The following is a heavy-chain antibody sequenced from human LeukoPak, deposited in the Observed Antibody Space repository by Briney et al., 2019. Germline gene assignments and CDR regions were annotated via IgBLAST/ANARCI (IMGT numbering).Heavy chain of an antibody. CDR3: ARELYDYVWGSYRHAWFDP. D-gene: IGHD3-16*02. V-gene: IGHV4-34*01. CDR2: INHSGST. CDR1: GGSFSGYY. Sequence: SETLSLTCAVYGGSFSGYYWSWIRQPPGKGLEWIGEINHSGSTNYNPSLKSRVTISVDTSKNQFSLKLSSVTAADTAVYYCARELYDYVWGSYRHAWFDPWGQGTLVTVSS. J-gene: IGHJ5*02.